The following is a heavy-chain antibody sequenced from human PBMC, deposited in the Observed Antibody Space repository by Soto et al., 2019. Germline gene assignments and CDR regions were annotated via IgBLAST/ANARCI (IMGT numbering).Heavy chain of an antibody. CDR2: ISSSSSTI. CDR3: AREPRYYYDSSGYLNWFDP. CDR1: GFTFSSYS. J-gene: IGHJ5*02. D-gene: IGHD3-22*01. V-gene: IGHV3-48*02. Sequence: SGGSLRLSCAASGFTFSSYSMNWVRQAPGKGLEWVSYISSSSSTIYYADSVKGRFTISRDNAKNSLYLQMNSLRDGDTAVYYCAREPRYYYDSSGYLNWFDPWGQGTLVTVSS.